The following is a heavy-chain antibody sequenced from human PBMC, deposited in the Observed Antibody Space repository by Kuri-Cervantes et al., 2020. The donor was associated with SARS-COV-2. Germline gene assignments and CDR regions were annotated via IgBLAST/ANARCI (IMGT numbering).Heavy chain of an antibody. CDR2: INHSGST. V-gene: IGHV4-34*01. J-gene: IGHJ5*02. CDR3: AREDSSSNPTNWFDP. Sequence: SETLSLTGAVHGGSFSGYYWSWIRQPPGKGLEWIGEINHSGSTNYNPSLKSRVTISVDTSKNQFSLQLNSVTPEDTAVYYCAREDSSSNPTNWFDPWGQGTLVTVPS. D-gene: IGHD6-13*01. CDR1: GGSFSGYY.